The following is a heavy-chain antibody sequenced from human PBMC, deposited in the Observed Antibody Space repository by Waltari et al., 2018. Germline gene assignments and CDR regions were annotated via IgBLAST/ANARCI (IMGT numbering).Heavy chain of an antibody. D-gene: IGHD4-17*01. CDR1: GYTFTSYD. CDR2: MNPTSGKT. V-gene: IGHV1-8*03. CDR3: ARSLGGDYGDY. Sequence: QVQLVQSGAEVKKPGASVKVSCKASGYTFTSYDINWVRQATGQGFEWMGWMNPTSGKTGYAQKFRGRVTITRNTSISTADMELSSLRSEDTAVYYCARSLGGDYGDYWGQGTLVTVSS. J-gene: IGHJ4*02.